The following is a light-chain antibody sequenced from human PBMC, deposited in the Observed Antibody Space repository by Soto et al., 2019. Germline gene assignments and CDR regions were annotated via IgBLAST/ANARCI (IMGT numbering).Light chain of an antibody. Sequence: QSVLTQPASVSGSPGQSITISCTGTSSDIGGFNYVSWYQQHPGKAPKLMIYEVSNRPSGVSNRFSGSKYGNTASLNISGLQAEDEADYYCSSYTTSTTYVFASGTKVTV. CDR3: SSYTTSTTYV. CDR2: EVS. CDR1: SSDIGGFNY. J-gene: IGLJ1*01. V-gene: IGLV2-14*01.